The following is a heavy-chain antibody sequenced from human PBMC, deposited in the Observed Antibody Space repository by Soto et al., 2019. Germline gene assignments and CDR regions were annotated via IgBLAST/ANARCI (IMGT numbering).Heavy chain of an antibody. D-gene: IGHD2-2*01. J-gene: IGHJ6*02. CDR3: ARDSGRSDVVPAAISAMDV. CDR1: GGNRYT. V-gene: IGHV1-69*08. CDR2: IIPMFGIA. Sequence: QVQLVQSGAEVKEPGSSVKVSCKGSGGNRYTITWVRQAPGQGLEWMGRIIPMFGIASYAQNFQGRVTMTADKSTSTAYMELSSLRSEDTAVYYCARDSGRSDVVPAAISAMDVWGQGTTVTVSS.